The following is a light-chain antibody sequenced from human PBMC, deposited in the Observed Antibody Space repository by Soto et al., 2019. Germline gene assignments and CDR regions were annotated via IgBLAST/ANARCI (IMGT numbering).Light chain of an antibody. CDR3: QSNEISLNAYV. J-gene: IGLJ1*01. CDR2: NNK. V-gene: IGLV1-40*01. CDR1: SSNFGAGYD. Sequence: QSVLTQPPSMSGAPGQRVNISCTGSSSNFGAGYDVHWYQQRPGTAPKLLISNNKNRPSGVPDRFSGSKSGTSASLAITGLQAEDEADYYCQSNEISLNAYVFGTGTKVTV.